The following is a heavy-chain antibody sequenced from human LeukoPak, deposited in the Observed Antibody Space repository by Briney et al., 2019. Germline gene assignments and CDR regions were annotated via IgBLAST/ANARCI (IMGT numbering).Heavy chain of an antibody. CDR2: IYNSDST. CDR1: GFTVSSNH. CDR3: ARDFPILT. Sequence: GGSLRLSCAASGFTVSSNHVNWVRQAPGKGLEWVSVIYNSDSTYYADSVKGRFTISRDNSKNTLYLQMNSLRAEDTAVYYCARDFPILTWGQGTLVTVSS. J-gene: IGHJ5*02. V-gene: IGHV3-53*01.